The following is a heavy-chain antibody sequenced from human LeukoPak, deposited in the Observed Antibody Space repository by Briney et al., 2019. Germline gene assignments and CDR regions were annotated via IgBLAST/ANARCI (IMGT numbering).Heavy chain of an antibody. D-gene: IGHD1-26*01. CDR2: ISSSGRTI. V-gene: IGHV3-48*03. CDR3: ASVSGTYFDY. Sequence: PGGSLRLSCAASGFTFSSYEMNWVRQAPGKGLEWVSYISSSGRTIYYADSVKGRFTISRYNAKNSLYLQMNSLRAEDTAVYDCASVSGTYFDYWGQGTLVTVSS. J-gene: IGHJ4*02. CDR1: GFTFSSYE.